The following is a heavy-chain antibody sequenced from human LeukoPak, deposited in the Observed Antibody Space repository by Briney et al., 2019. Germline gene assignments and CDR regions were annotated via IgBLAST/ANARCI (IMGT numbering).Heavy chain of an antibody. D-gene: IGHD3-22*01. Sequence: ASVKVSCKASGYTFTSYDINWVRQATGQGLEWMVWMNPNSGNTGYSQKFQGRVTMIRNTSISTAYMELSSLISEYKTVLYCARRLAQDYYDSSGYYDYWGKGHLVSVSS. CDR2: MNPNSGNT. CDR3: ARRLAQDYYDSSGYYDY. V-gene: IGHV1-8*01. J-gene: IGHJ4*02. CDR1: GYTFTSYD.